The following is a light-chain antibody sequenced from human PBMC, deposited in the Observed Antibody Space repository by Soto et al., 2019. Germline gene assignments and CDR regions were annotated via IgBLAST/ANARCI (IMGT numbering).Light chain of an antibody. Sequence: QSVLTQPPSASGTPGQRVTISWSGSSSNIGSNSVNWYQQLPGTAPKLLMYSNNQRPSGVPDRFSGSKSGTSASLAISGLQSEDEADYYCAAWDDSLNGRWVFGGGTKVTVL. J-gene: IGLJ3*02. CDR1: SSNIGSNS. V-gene: IGLV1-44*01. CDR3: AAWDDSLNGRWV. CDR2: SNN.